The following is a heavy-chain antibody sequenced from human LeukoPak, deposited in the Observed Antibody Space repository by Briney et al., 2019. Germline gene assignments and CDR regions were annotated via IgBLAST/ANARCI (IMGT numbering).Heavy chain of an antibody. CDR2: IIPILGIA. J-gene: IGHJ4*02. Sequence: GASVKVSCKASGYTFTSYGISWVRQAPGQGLEWMGRIIPILGIANYAQKFQGRVTITADKSTSTAYMELSSLRSEDTAVYYCARVEMGTAMVYFDYWGQGTLVTVSS. CDR1: GYTFTSYG. CDR3: ARVEMGTAMVYFDY. V-gene: IGHV1-69*04. D-gene: IGHD5-18*01.